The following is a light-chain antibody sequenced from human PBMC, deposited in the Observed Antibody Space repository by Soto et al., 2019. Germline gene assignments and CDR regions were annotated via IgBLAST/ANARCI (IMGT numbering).Light chain of an antibody. CDR2: KAS. Sequence: DIQMTQSPSTLSASVGDRVTITCRASQSISSWLAWYQQKPGKAPKLLIYKASSLESGVPSRFSGSGSGTEFTITISSLQPDDFAKYYCQHYNTYPRTFGQGTKVEIK. V-gene: IGKV1-5*03. CDR1: QSISSW. CDR3: QHYNTYPRT. J-gene: IGKJ1*01.